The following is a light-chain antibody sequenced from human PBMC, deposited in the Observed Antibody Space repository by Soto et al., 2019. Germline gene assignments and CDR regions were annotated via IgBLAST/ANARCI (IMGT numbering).Light chain of an antibody. CDR3: GAWDSGLSGYV. CDR2: ENN. Sequence: QSVLTQPPSVSAAPGQKVTISCSGSNSNIGNTYVSWYQQLPGTAPKLLIYENNKPPSGIPDRFSGSKSGTSATLGITGPQTGGQAQYYCGAWDSGLSGYVFGTGTKVTVL. CDR1: NSNIGNTY. J-gene: IGLJ1*01. V-gene: IGLV1-51*02.